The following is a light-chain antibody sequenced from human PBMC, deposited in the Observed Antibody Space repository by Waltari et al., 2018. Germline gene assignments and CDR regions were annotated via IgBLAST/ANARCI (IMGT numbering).Light chain of an antibody. CDR3: QQRGNWPLSIA. J-gene: IGKJ5*01. CDR1: QSVSNS. Sequence: ELLLTPSPATLSLSPGEKATLSSRASQSVSNSLAWYQQKPGQAPRLLIYDTSNRATGIPARFSGSGSGTDFTLTISSLEPEDFAVYYCQQRGNWPLSIAFGQGTRLEIK. V-gene: IGKV3-11*01. CDR2: DTS.